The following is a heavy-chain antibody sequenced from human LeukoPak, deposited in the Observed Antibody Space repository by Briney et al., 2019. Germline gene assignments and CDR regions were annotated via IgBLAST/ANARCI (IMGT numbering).Heavy chain of an antibody. CDR1: GFTFSSYA. CDR3: ASDPPSYYYDSSDFF. Sequence: GGSLRLSCAASGFTFSSYAMHWVRQAPGKGLEWVAVISYDGSNKYYADSVKGRFTISRDNSKNTLYLQMNSLRAEDTAVYYCASDPPSYYYDSSDFFWGQGTLVTVSS. D-gene: IGHD3-22*01. J-gene: IGHJ4*02. V-gene: IGHV3-30*04. CDR2: ISYDGSNK.